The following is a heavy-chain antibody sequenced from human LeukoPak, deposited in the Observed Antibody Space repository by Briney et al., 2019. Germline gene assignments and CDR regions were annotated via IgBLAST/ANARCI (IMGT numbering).Heavy chain of an antibody. J-gene: IGHJ4*02. V-gene: IGHV3-30*03. CDR2: ISYDGSDK. CDR3: ARDWVGGVGTTYFDY. D-gene: IGHD1-26*01. Sequence: PGRSLRLSCAASGFTFSSYGMHWVRQAPGKGLEWVAVISYDGSDKYYADSVKGRFTISRDNSKNTLYLQMNSLRAEDTAVYYCARDWVGGVGTTYFDYWGQGTLVTVSS. CDR1: GFTFSSYG.